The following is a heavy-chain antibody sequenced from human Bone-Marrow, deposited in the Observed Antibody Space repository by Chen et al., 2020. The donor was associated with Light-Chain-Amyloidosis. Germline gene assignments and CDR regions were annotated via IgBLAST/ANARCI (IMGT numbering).Heavy chain of an antibody. CDR2: ARGGDGPT. V-gene: IGHV3-23*04. J-gene: IGHJ4*02. D-gene: IGHD2-2*01. Sequence: VQLVESGGGLVQPGGSLRLSCVGSGFTFSNSAMPWVPQAPGKGLEWVSVARGGDGPTYYADSVRGRFTIYRDNSKNTLYLQMNSLRAEDTAVYYCAKDRCTSISCSDFDYWGQGTLVTVSS. CDR1: GFTFSNSA. CDR3: AKDRCTSISCSDFDY.